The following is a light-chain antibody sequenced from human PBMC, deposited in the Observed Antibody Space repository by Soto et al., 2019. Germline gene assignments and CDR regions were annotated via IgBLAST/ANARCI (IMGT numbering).Light chain of an antibody. CDR3: QQYDSSPQT. CDR1: QSVSVSY. J-gene: IGKJ1*01. CDR2: GAS. Sequence: EIVLTQSPGTLSLSPGERATLFCRASQSVSVSYLAWYQQKPGQAPRLLIYGASSRVTGIPDRFSGSGSGTDFTLTISRLEPEDFAVYYCQQYDSSPQTFGQGTKVDI. V-gene: IGKV3-20*01.